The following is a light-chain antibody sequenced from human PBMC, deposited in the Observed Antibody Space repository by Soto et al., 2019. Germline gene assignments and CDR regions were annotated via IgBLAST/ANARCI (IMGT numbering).Light chain of an antibody. CDR1: ESISYW. J-gene: IGKJ2*01. CDR3: QQYNSLSYT. Sequence: DIQMTQSPSTLSASVGDRVTITCRASESISYWLAWYQQKPGKAPKFLIYDASSLASGVPSRFSGSGSGTEFTLTISSLQPDDFATYYCQQYNSLSYTFGQGTKLEI. V-gene: IGKV1-5*01. CDR2: DAS.